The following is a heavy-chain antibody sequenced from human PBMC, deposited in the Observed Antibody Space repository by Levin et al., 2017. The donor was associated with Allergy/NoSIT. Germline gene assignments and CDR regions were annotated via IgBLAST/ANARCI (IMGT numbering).Heavy chain of an antibody. V-gene: IGHV3-23*01. Sequence: AGGSLRLSCAASGFTFSSYAMNWVRQAPGKGLEWVSAISASGGSTYYADSVKGRFTISRDNSKNTLYLQMDSQRAEDTAVYYCAKDSGSNGWEPLDHWGQGTLVTVSS. CDR3: AKDSGSNGWEPLDH. J-gene: IGHJ4*02. D-gene: IGHD1-26*01. CDR1: GFTFSSYA. CDR2: ISASGGST.